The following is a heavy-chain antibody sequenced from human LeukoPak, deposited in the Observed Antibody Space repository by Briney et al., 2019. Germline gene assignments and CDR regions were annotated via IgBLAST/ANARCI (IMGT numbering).Heavy chain of an antibody. J-gene: IGHJ3*02. CDR1: GGSISNYY. Sequence: SETLSLTCTESGGSISNYYWNGIRQPPGKGLEWIGYIYYSGTTNYNPSLKSRVSMSVDTSKNQFSLKLSSVTAADTAVYYCASNTDGDAFDIWGQGTMVTVSS. CDR2: IYYSGTT. D-gene: IGHD4/OR15-4a*01. CDR3: ASNTDGDAFDI. V-gene: IGHV4-59*12.